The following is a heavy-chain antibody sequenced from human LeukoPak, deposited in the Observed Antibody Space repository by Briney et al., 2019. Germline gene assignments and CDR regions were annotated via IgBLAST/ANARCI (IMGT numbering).Heavy chain of an antibody. D-gene: IGHD1-26*01. CDR2: ISSSSSTI. CDR1: GFTFSSYS. J-gene: IGHJ4*02. Sequence: GGSLRLSCAASGFTFSSYSMNWVRQAQGKGLEWVSFISSSSSTIYYADSVKGRFTISRDNAKNSLYLQINSLRAEDTAVYYCARDRGGSYSAIDYWGQGTLVTVSS. CDR3: ARDRGGSYSAIDY. V-gene: IGHV3-48*04.